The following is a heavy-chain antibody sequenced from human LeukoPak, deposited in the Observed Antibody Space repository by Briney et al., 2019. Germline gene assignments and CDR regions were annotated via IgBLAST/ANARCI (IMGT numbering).Heavy chain of an antibody. V-gene: IGHV4-4*02. Sequence: PSETLSLTCAVSGGSISSDNWWNWVRQSPGKGLEWIGEVYHSGSTNYNPSLKSRVTISLDKSTNQFSLRLTSVTAADTAVYYCAREGRYSGSYSDSWGQGTLVTVSS. J-gene: IGHJ4*02. CDR3: AREGRYSGSYSDS. CDR2: VYHSGST. CDR1: GGSISSDNW. D-gene: IGHD1-26*01.